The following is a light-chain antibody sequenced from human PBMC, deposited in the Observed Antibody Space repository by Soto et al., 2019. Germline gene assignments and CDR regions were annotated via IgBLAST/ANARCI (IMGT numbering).Light chain of an antibody. Sequence: QSVLTQPASVSGSPGQSITISCTGTSSDVGGYDSVSWFQQHPGKAPKLMIYDVSTRPSGVSNRFSGSKSGNTASLTISGLQAEDETDYYCSSYTSSGSYVFGTGTKLTVL. V-gene: IGLV2-14*01. CDR1: SSDVGGYDS. CDR3: SSYTSSGSYV. CDR2: DVS. J-gene: IGLJ1*01.